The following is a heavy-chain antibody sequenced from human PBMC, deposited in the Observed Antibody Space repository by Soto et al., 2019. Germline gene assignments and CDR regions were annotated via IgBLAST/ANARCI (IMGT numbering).Heavy chain of an antibody. V-gene: IGHV3-49*03. Sequence: GGSLRLSCTASGVTLSDYAMSWFRQAPGKGLEWVGLIRSKAYGGKTDYAPSVKGRFTIARDDSKSTPYLQMNSLKPEDTAVYYCASDFRDYYYYGMDVWGQGTTVTVSS. J-gene: IGHJ6*02. CDR1: GVTLSDYA. CDR2: IRSKAYGGKT. D-gene: IGHD3-3*01. CDR3: ASDFRDYYYYGMDV.